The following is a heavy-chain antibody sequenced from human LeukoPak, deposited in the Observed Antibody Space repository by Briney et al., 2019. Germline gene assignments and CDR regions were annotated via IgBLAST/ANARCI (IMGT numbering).Heavy chain of an antibody. CDR3: AREGDSSWYSGYYYYYYMDV. J-gene: IGHJ6*03. V-gene: IGHV3-48*01. Sequence: QTGGSLRLSCAASGFTFSSYSMNWVRQSPGKGLEWVSYISSSSSTIYYADSVKGRFTISRDNAKNSLYLQMNSLRAEDTAVYYCAREGDSSWYSGYYYYYYMDVWGKGTTVTVSS. CDR2: ISSSSSTI. D-gene: IGHD6-13*01. CDR1: GFTFSSYS.